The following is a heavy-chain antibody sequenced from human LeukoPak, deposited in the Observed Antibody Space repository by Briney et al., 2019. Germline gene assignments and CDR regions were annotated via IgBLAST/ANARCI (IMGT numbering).Heavy chain of an antibody. Sequence: KPGGSLRLSCAASGFTFSDYYMNWIRQAPGKGLEWVSYISSSSSYTNYADSVKGRFTISRDNAKNSLYLQMNSLRAEDTAVYYCAKNSGSTCYTPFAYWGQGTLGIVSS. CDR2: ISSSSSYT. V-gene: IGHV3-11*03. CDR3: AKNSGSTCYTPFAY. CDR1: GFTFSDYY. D-gene: IGHD2-21*01. J-gene: IGHJ4*02.